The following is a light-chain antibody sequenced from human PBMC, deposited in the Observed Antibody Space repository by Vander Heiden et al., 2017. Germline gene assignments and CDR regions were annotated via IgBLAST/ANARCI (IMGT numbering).Light chain of an antibody. CDR2: KVS. J-gene: IGKJ4*01. Sequence: DVVMTQSTPSLPVTLGQPASISFRSSQSLVYSDGNTYLNWFQQRPGQSPRRLIYKVSNRDSGVPDRFSCSGSGTDFTLKISRVEAEDVGVYYFMQCTHWPTFGCGAKVEIK. CDR3: MQCTHWPT. CDR1: QSLVYSDGNTY. V-gene: IGKV2-30*01.